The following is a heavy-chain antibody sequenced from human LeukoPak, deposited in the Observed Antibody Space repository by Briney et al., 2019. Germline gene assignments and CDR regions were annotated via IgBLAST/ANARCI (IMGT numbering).Heavy chain of an antibody. CDR1: GFTFSSYA. CDR3: ANDEYSGPDFDY. V-gene: IGHV3-23*01. Sequence: GGSLRLSCAASGFTFSSYAMSWVRQAPGKGLEWVSAISGSGGSTYYADSVKGRFTISRDNSKNTLYLQMNSLRAEDTAVYYCANDEYSGPDFDYWGQGTLVTVSS. CDR2: ISGSGGST. D-gene: IGHD6-6*01. J-gene: IGHJ4*02.